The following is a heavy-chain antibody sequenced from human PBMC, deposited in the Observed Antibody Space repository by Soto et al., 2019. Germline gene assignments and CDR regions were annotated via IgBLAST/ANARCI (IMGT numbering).Heavy chain of an antibody. J-gene: IGHJ6*02. Sequence: PGGSLRLSCAASGFTFSSYSMNWVRQAPGKGLEWVSSISSSSSYIYYADSVKGRFTISRDNAKNSLYLQMNSLRAEDTAVYYCARDLAAAGRRGYYYYYGMDVWGQGATVTVSS. CDR2: ISSSSSYI. V-gene: IGHV3-21*01. D-gene: IGHD6-13*01. CDR1: GFTFSSYS. CDR3: ARDLAAAGRRGYYYYYGMDV.